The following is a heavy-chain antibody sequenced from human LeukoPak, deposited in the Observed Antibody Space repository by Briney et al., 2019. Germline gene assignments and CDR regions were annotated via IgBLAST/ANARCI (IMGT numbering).Heavy chain of an antibody. Sequence: SVKVSCKASGGTFSSYAISWVRQAPGHGLEWMGGIIPIFGTANYAQKFQGRVTITADESTSTAYMELSSLRSEDTAVYYCASWSKDYYGSGSYYKDAFGIWGQGTMVTVSS. V-gene: IGHV1-69*01. D-gene: IGHD3-10*01. CDR1: GGTFSSYA. CDR3: ASWSKDYYGSGSYYKDAFGI. CDR2: IIPIFGTA. J-gene: IGHJ3*02.